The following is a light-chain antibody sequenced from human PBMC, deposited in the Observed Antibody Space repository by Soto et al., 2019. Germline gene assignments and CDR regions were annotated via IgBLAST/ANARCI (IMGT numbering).Light chain of an antibody. CDR2: GAS. CDR1: QSVSTK. V-gene: IGKV3-15*01. CDR3: QQYNDWPAIT. Sequence: IVMTHSLATLSVSPGERATLSCSTSQSVSTKVAWYQQKPGQSPSLLIYGASTRATAIPARFSGSGSGTEFTLTISRLKSEDFAVYYCQQYNDWPAITFGQGTRLEIK. J-gene: IGKJ5*01.